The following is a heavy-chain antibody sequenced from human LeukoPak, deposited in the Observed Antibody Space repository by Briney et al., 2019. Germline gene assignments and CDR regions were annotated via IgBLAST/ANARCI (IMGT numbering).Heavy chain of an antibody. Sequence: GGSLRLSCAACVFTFSDYYMRCIRQAPGKGLEWVSYISSSSNYTNYADSVKGRFTISRDNAKNSLYLQMNSLRAEETAVYYFTGDESGTYREENFDYWGQGTLVTVSS. D-gene: IGHD1-26*01. CDR1: VFTFSDYY. CDR3: TGDESGTYREENFDY. J-gene: IGHJ4*02. V-gene: IGHV3-11*05. CDR2: ISSSSNYT.